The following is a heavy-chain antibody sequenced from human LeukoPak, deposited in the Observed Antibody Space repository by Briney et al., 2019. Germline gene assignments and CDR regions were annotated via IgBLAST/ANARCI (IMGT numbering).Heavy chain of an antibody. V-gene: IGHV1-69*06. J-gene: IGHJ5*02. Sequence: ASVKVSCKASGGTFSSYAISWVRQAPGQGLEWMGGIIPIFGTANYAQKFQGRVTITADKSTSTAYMELSRLRSDDTAVYYCARGREVRGVIMGENWFDPWDQGTLVTVSS. CDR2: IIPIFGTA. D-gene: IGHD3-10*01. CDR1: GGTFSSYA. CDR3: ARGREVRGVIMGENWFDP.